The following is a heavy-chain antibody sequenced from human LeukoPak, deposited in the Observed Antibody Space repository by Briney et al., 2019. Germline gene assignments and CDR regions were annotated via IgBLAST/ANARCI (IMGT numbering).Heavy chain of an antibody. CDR2: IYPGDSDT. Sequence: PGESLKISCKGSEYSFTTYWIGWVRQMPGKGLEWMGIIYPGDSDTRYSPSFQGHVTISADKSISTAYLQWSSLKASDTAMYYCARRVAAGALGNFDYWGQGTLVTVSS. CDR3: ARRVAAGALGNFDY. CDR1: EYSFTTYW. V-gene: IGHV5-51*01. J-gene: IGHJ4*02. D-gene: IGHD6-13*01.